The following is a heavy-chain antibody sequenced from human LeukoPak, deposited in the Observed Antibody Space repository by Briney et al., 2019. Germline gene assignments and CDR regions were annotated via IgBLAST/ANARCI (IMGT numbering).Heavy chain of an antibody. Sequence: GGSLRLSCAASGFTFSSYAMSWVRQAPGKGLEWVSSISSSSSYIYYADSVKGRFTISRDNAKNSLYLQMNSLRAEDTAVYYCARDILYCGGDCYFDYWGQGTLVTVSS. CDR1: GFTFSSYA. J-gene: IGHJ4*02. V-gene: IGHV3-21*01. CDR3: ARDILYCGGDCYFDY. D-gene: IGHD2-21*02. CDR2: ISSSSSYI.